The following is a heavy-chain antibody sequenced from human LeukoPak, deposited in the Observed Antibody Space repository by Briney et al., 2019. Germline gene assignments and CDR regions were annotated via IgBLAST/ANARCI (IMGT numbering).Heavy chain of an antibody. CDR2: IYYSGST. CDR1: GGSISSGEYY. Sequence: PSETLSLTCTVSGGSISSGEYYWSWIRQPPGKGLEWIGYIYYSGSTYYNPSLKSRVTISVDTSKNQFSLKLSSVTAADTAVYYCAREVGYGGNPLDYWGQGTLVTVSS. CDR3: AREVGYGGNPLDY. D-gene: IGHD4-23*01. V-gene: IGHV4-30-4*08. J-gene: IGHJ4*02.